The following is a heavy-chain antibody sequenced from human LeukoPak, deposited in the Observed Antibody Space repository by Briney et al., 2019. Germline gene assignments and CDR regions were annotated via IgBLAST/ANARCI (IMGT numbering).Heavy chain of an antibody. CDR3: ARMYYYDSSGSHINWFDP. D-gene: IGHD3-22*01. V-gene: IGHV1-8*03. CDR2: MNPNSGNT. Sequence: ASVKVPCKASGYTFTSYDINWVRQATGQGLEWMGWMNPNSGNTGYAQKFQGRVTITRNTSISTAYMELSSLRSEDTAIYYCARMYYYDSSGSHINWFDPWGQGTLVTVSS. J-gene: IGHJ5*02. CDR1: GYTFTSYD.